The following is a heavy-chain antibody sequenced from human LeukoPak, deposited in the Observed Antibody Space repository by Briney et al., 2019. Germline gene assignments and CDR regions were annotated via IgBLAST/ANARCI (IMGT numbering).Heavy chain of an antibody. D-gene: IGHD3-22*01. CDR3: AKDAMSRGSFPYYFDY. CDR1: GLPFSSFG. CDR2: IRYDGSSK. Sequence: QTGGSLRLSVAASGLPFSSFGMTWFRQAPGKGLGGVIFIRYDGSSKYYADSVKGRFTISRDNSKNTVYLQMSSLRADDTAVYYCAKDAMSRGSFPYYFDYWGQGTLVTVSS. V-gene: IGHV3-30*02. J-gene: IGHJ4*02.